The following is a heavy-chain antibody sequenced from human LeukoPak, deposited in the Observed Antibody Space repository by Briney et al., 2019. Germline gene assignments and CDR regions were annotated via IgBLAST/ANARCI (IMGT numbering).Heavy chain of an antibody. D-gene: IGHD3-16*01. CDR1: GFTFSSYW. Sequence: GGSLRLSCSASGFTFSSYWMSWVRQTTGKGLECAAKIREDGSEKFYVDSVKGRFTISRDNAKNSVYLQMNSLRVEDTAVYFCARDYIGGWNDHWGQGTLVTVSS. CDR3: ARDYIGGWNDH. CDR2: IREDGSEK. V-gene: IGHV3-7*01. J-gene: IGHJ4*02.